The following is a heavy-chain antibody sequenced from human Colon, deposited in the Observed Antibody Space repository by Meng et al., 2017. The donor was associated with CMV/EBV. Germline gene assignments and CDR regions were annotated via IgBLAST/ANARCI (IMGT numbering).Heavy chain of an antibody. CDR1: GFTFSSYW. D-gene: IGHD3-9*01. J-gene: IGHJ6*02. CDR3: ARSRNALVPYYDIPSL. CDR2: INSDGSST. Sequence: GSLRLSCAASGFTFSSYWMHWVRQAPGKGLVWVSRINSDGSSTSYADSVKGRFTISRDNAKNTLYLQMNSLRAEDTAVYYCARSRNALVPYYDIPSLWGQGTTVTVSS. V-gene: IGHV3-74*01.